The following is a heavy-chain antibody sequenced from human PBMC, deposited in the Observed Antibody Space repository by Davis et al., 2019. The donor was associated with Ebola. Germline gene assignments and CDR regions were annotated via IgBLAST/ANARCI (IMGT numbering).Heavy chain of an antibody. V-gene: IGHV4-59*01. CDR1: GGSISSYY. J-gene: IGHJ4*02. Sequence: SETLSLTCTVSGGSISSYYWSWIRQPPGKGLEWIGYIYYSGSTHYNPSLKSRVTISVDTSKNQFSLKLSSVTAADTAVYYCARVVQYYYDSSGYSTPYYFDYWGQGTLVTVSS. CDR2: IYYSGST. D-gene: IGHD3-22*01. CDR3: ARVVQYYYDSSGYSTPYYFDY.